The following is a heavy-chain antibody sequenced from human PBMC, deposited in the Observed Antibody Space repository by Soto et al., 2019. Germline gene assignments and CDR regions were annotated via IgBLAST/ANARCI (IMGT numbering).Heavy chain of an antibody. CDR1: GGSISSYY. Sequence: SETLSLTCTVSGGSISSYYWSWIRQPPGKGLEWIGYIYYSGSTNYNPSLKSRVTISVDTSKNQFSLKLSSVTAADTAVYYCARQEVTPYYFDYWGQGTLVTV. D-gene: IGHD3-10*01. CDR2: IYYSGST. CDR3: ARQEVTPYYFDY. J-gene: IGHJ4*02. V-gene: IGHV4-59*01.